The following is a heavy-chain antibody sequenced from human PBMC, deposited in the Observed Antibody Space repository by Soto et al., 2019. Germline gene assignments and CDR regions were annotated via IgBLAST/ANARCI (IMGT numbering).Heavy chain of an antibody. Sequence: QVRLQESGPGLVKPSETLSLTCTVSGDSISSYYWSWIRQPPGKGLEWIGCIYYSGSTKYNPSLKSRFTISVDTSKNQFSLRLSSVTAADTAVYYCARFRGFRGYYMDVWGKGTTVTVSS. V-gene: IGHV4-59*08. CDR2: IYYSGST. CDR3: ARFRGFRGYYMDV. J-gene: IGHJ6*03. CDR1: GDSISSYY.